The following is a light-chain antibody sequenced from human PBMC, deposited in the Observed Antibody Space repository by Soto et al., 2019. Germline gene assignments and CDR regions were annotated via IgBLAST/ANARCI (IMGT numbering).Light chain of an antibody. CDR1: QSVSSN. CDR2: GAS. CDR3: QQYTNWPRT. Sequence: IVLSQSSSPLFFSPREKIPLSCRASQSVSSNLAWYQQRPGQAPRLLIYGASTRATGIPARFSGSGSGTEFSLTISSLQSEDFAIYYCQQYTNWPRTFGQGTKVDIK. V-gene: IGKV3-15*01. J-gene: IGKJ1*01.